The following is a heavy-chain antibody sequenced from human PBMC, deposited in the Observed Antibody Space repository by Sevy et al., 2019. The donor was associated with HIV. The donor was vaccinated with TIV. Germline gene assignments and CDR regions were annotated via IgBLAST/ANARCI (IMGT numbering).Heavy chain of an antibody. CDR3: AGELWRADAGLVVFYYYGMDV. J-gene: IGHJ6*02. Sequence: GGSLRLSCAASGFTLSRYAMHWVRQAPGKGLEWVALISYEGRNKFYADSVKGRFTISRENSENRLFLQMNSLRPEDGAGYYCAGELWRADAGLVVFYYYGMDVWGQGTTVTVSS. V-gene: IGHV3-30*01. CDR1: GFTLSRYA. D-gene: IGHD3-9*01. CDR2: ISYEGRNK.